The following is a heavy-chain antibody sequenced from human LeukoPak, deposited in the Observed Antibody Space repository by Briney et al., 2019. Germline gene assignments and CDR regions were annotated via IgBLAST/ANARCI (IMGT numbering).Heavy chain of an antibody. V-gene: IGHV3-7*01. Sequence: GGSLRLSSAASGFTFSSYWMSWVRQAPGKGLEWVANIKQGGSEKYYVDSVKGRFTISRDNAKNSLYLQMNSLRAKDTAVYYCARRYSSSWYAYYYYYYYTDVWGKGTTVTVSS. CDR2: IKQGGSEK. CDR1: GFTFSSYW. J-gene: IGHJ6*03. D-gene: IGHD6-13*01. CDR3: ARRYSSSWYAYYYYYYYTDV.